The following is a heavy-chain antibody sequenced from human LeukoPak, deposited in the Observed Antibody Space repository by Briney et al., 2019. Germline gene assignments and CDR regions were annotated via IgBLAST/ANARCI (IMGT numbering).Heavy chain of an antibody. D-gene: IGHD1-26*01. CDR1: GGSISSGGYY. CDR3: ARGAEHNWFDP. J-gene: IGHJ5*02. CDR2: IYYSGST. V-gene: IGHV4-31*03. Sequence: SETLSLTCTVSGGSISSGGYYWSWIRQHPGKGLEWIGYIYYSGSTYYNPSLKSRVTISVDTSKNQFSLKLSSVTAADTAVYYCARGAEHNWFDPWGQGTLVTVSS.